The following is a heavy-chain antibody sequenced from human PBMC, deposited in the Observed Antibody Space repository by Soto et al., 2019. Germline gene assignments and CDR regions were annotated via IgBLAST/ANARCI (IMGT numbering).Heavy chain of an antibody. CDR2: IHSSGSI. Sequence: SETLSLTCTVSGGSISSAGYYWGWIRQAPGRGLEWIRYIHSSGSIYYNPSLKCRATMSVDTAGNQFSLKVSSVTVADTAVYYCARDLDGLHDDTSGPFPRPGWGQGTLVTVSS. V-gene: IGHV4-30-4*01. D-gene: IGHD3-22*01. CDR1: GGSISSAGYY. CDR3: ARDLDGLHDDTSGPFPRPG. J-gene: IGHJ1*01.